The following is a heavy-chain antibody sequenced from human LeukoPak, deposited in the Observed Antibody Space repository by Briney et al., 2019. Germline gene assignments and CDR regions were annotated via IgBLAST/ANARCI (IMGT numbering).Heavy chain of an antibody. D-gene: IGHD3-9*01. J-gene: IGHJ4*02. V-gene: IGHV3-23*01. CDR2: ISGSGGTT. CDR3: AKERDETGYFNAPFDQ. CDR1: GFSFTTFA. Sequence: GASLTLSCAASGFSFTTFAMNWVRQAPGKGLEWVSGISGSGGTTFYADSVEGRFTISRDNSNNTLFLQMDRLKGEDTAVYFCAKERDETGYFNAPFDQWGQGTLVTVSS.